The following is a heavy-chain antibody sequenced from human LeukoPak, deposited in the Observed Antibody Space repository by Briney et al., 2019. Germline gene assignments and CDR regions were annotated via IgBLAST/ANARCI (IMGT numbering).Heavy chain of an antibody. CDR2: IYYSGST. CDR3: ARVLEDSSSYYFDY. V-gene: IGHV4-30-4*01. Sequence: SQTLSLTCTVSGGSISSGDYYWSWIRQPPGKGLEWIGYIYYSGSTYYNPSLKSRVTISVDTSKNQFSLKLSSVTAADTAVYYCARVLEDSSSYYFDYWGQGTLVTVSS. CDR1: GGSISSGDYY. J-gene: IGHJ4*02. D-gene: IGHD3-22*01.